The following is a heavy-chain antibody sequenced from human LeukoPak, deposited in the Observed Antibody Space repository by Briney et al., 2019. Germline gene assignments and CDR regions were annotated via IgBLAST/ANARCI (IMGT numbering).Heavy chain of an antibody. D-gene: IGHD2-2*01. V-gene: IGHV3-23*01. Sequence: PGGSLRLSCAASGFTFSSYAMNWVRQAPGKGLEWVSFISGSGDTTYYADSVKGRFTISRDNSKNTLYLQMNSLRAEDTAVYYCAKDTRHQLLLPPFDYWGQGTLVTVSS. CDR2: ISGSGDTT. CDR1: GFTFSSYA. J-gene: IGHJ4*02. CDR3: AKDTRHQLLLPPFDY.